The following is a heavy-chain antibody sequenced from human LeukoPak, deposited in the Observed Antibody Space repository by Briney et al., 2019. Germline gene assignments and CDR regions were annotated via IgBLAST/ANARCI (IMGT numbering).Heavy chain of an antibody. CDR2: IRYDGSNK. Sequence: GGSLRLSCAASGFTFSSYGMHWVRQAPGKGLEWVAFIRYDGSNKYYADSVKGRFTISRDNSKNTLYLQMNSLQTEDTAVYYCTTAPAILTGNDYWGQGTLVTVSS. CDR3: TTAPAILTGNDY. V-gene: IGHV3-30*02. CDR1: GFTFSSYG. J-gene: IGHJ4*02. D-gene: IGHD3-9*01.